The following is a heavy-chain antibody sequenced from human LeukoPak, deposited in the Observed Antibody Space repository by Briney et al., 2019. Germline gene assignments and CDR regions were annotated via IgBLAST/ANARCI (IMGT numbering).Heavy chain of an antibody. CDR3: ARSLYSSSWYEY. D-gene: IGHD6-13*01. J-gene: IGHJ4*02. Sequence: PSETLSLTCTVSGGSISTYYWTWIRQPPGKALEWLGYIYFTGSTNYNPSLKSRVTISVDTSKNQFSLKLRSVTAADTAVYYCARSLYSSSWYEYWGQGTLVTVFS. CDR1: GGSISTYY. CDR2: IYFTGST. V-gene: IGHV4-59*01.